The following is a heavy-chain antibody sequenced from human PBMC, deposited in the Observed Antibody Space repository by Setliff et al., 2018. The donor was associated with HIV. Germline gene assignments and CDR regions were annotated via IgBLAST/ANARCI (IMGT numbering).Heavy chain of an antibody. CDR3: ARGSYTVRMDY. Sequence: SETLSLTCTVSGGSITSGSYYWSWIRQPAGKGLEWIGRIYSNGRTTHNPSLKSRVTIARDTSEHQFSLRLSSVTAADTAVYYCARGSYTVRMDYWGQGTRVTVSS. CDR1: GGSITSGSYY. D-gene: IGHD3-10*01. V-gene: IGHV4-61*02. J-gene: IGHJ4*02. CDR2: IYSNGRT.